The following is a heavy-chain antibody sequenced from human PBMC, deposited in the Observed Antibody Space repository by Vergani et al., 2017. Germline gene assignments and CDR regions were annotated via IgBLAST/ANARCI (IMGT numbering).Heavy chain of an antibody. CDR3: AREERSNTSPFVGD. D-gene: IGHD2/OR15-2a*01. Sequence: VQLVESGGGVVQPGRSLRLSCAASGFRFSSYGMNWVRQAPGKGLEWVSAICGHGDRTYYADSVKGRFTISRDNSKNTVYLQMNSLKAEDRATYYCAREERSNTSPFVGDWGQGTLVTV. CDR1: GFRFSSYG. V-gene: IGHV3-23*04. J-gene: IGHJ4*02. CDR2: ICGHGDRT.